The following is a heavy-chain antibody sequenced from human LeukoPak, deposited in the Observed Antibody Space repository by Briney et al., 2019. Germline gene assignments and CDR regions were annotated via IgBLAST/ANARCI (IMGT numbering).Heavy chain of an antibody. J-gene: IGHJ4*02. CDR1: GGTFSSYA. CDR3: ARGCSSSWRARVPPNYFDY. D-gene: IGHD6-13*01. CDR2: IIPIFGTA. V-gene: IGHV1-69*13. Sequence: ASVKVSCKASGGTFSSYAFSWVRQAPGQGLEWMGGIIPIFGTANYAQKFQGRVTITADESTSTAYMELSSLRSEDTAVYYCARGCSSSWRARVPPNYFDYWGQGTLVTVSS.